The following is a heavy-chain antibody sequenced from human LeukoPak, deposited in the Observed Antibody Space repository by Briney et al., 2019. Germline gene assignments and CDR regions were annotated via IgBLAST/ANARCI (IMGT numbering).Heavy chain of an antibody. D-gene: IGHD4-11*01. J-gene: IGHJ6*03. Sequence: ASVKVSCKASGGTFSSYAISWVRQAPGQGLEWMGGIIPIFGTANYAQKFQGRVTITTDESTGTAYMELSSLRSEDTAVYYCARCSPSGLHPGLSYYYYMDVWGRGTMVTVSS. CDR1: GGTFSSYA. V-gene: IGHV1-69*05. CDR3: ARCSPSGLHPGLSYYYYMDV. CDR2: IIPIFGTA.